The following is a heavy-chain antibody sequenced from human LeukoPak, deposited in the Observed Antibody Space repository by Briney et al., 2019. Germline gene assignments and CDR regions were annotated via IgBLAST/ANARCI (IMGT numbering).Heavy chain of an antibody. Sequence: GASLTISCKGSGYSFTSYWIGWVRQMPGKGLEWMGIIYPGDSDTRYSPTFQGQVTISADKSISTAYLQCCSLKASDTAMYYCARALRVGYPDYWGQGTLVTVSS. V-gene: IGHV5-51*01. CDR1: GYSFTSYW. D-gene: IGHD5-18*01. CDR2: IYPGDSDT. J-gene: IGHJ4*02. CDR3: ARALRVGYPDY.